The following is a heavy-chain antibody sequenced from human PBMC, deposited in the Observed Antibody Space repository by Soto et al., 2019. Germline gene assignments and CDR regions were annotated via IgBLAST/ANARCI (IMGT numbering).Heavy chain of an antibody. CDR1: GGSISSGGYY. CDR2: IYYSGST. Sequence: QVQLQESGPGLVKPSQTLSLTCTVSGGSISSGGYYWSWIRQHPGKGLEWIGYIYYSGSTYYNPSLKSRVTISVDTSKNQFSLKLSSVTAADTAVYYCASANWRATVTHQNWFDPWGQGTLVTVSS. D-gene: IGHD4-4*01. CDR3: ASANWRATVTHQNWFDP. J-gene: IGHJ5*02. V-gene: IGHV4-31*03.